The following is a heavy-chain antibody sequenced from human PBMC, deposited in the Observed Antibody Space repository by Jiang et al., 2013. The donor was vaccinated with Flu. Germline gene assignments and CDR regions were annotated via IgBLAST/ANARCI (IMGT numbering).Heavy chain of an antibody. J-gene: IGHJ6*02. V-gene: IGHV5-51*01. CDR2: IYPGDSDA. CDR3: AKQGRGQLQDGMDV. Sequence: IYPGDSDARYSPSFQGQVTISVDKSISTAYLQWSSLKASDTAMYYCAKQGRGQLQDGMDVWGQGTTVTVSS. D-gene: IGHD6-6*01.